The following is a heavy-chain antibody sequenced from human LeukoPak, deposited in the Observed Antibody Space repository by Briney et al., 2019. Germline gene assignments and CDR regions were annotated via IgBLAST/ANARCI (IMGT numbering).Heavy chain of an antibody. CDR1: GYTFTSYG. J-gene: IGHJ3*02. CDR2: INPNSGGT. CDR3: ARVGGQWLVLFDI. V-gene: IGHV1-2*02. D-gene: IGHD6-19*01. Sequence: ASVKVSCKASGYTFTSYGISWVRQAPGQGLEWMGWINPNSGGTNYAQKFQGRVTMTRDTSISTAYMELSRLRSDDTAVYYCARVGGQWLVLFDIWGQGTMVTVSS.